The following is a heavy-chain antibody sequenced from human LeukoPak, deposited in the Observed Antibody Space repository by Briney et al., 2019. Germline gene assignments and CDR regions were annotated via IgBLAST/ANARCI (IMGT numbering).Heavy chain of an antibody. CDR2: IDLNRGDT. D-gene: IGHD3-9*01. Sequence: SVKVSCKASGYSFTGYFINWVRQAPGHQLEWMGCIDLNRGDTKYAQKFEGRVSMHRDTSTRTVYMELSRQRSEDTGVYFCARSGCTGYFLAYWGQGTLVTVSS. CDR1: GYSFTGYF. CDR3: ARSGCTGYFLAY. J-gene: IGHJ4*02. V-gene: IGHV1-2*02.